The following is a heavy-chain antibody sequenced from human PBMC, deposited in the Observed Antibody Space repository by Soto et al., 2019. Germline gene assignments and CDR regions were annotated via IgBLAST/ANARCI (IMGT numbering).Heavy chain of an antibody. V-gene: IGHV4-59*01. CDR1: GGSISSYY. J-gene: IGHJ6*03. Sequence: KPSETLSLTCTVSGGSISSYYWSWIRQPPGKGLEWIGYIYYSGSTNYNPSLKSRVTISVDTSKNQFSLKLSSVTAADTAVYYCASGESGIWYGLYYYYMAVSGKGTTVTVSS. D-gene: IGHD6-13*01. CDR3: ASGESGIWYGLYYYYMAV. CDR2: IYYSGST.